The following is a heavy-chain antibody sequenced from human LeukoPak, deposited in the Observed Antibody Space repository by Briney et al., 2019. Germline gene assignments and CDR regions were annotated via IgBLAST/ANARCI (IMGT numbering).Heavy chain of an antibody. J-gene: IGHJ5*02. Sequence: ASVKVSCRASGFIFTGYDINWVRQAAGQGLEWMGWMNPITGSTGYARQFQGRVTMTRDTSTGTAYMELTNLRSEDTAVYYCVRDGEGVAISVNYWFDPWGQGTLVTVSS. D-gene: IGHD3-10*01. CDR2: MNPITGST. CDR3: VRDGEGVAISVNYWFDP. CDR1: GFIFTGYD. V-gene: IGHV1-8*01.